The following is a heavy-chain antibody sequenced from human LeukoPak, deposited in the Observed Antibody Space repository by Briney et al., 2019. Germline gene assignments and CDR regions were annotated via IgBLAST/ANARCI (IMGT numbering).Heavy chain of an antibody. Sequence: GRSLRLSCAASGFTFSSYAMHWVRQAPGKGLEWVAVISYDGSNKYYADSVKGRFTISRDNSKNTLYLQMNSLRAEDTAVYYCARPQDHFWSGYYSNFDYWAREPWSPSPQ. CDR3: ARPQDHFWSGYYSNFDY. J-gene: IGHJ4*02. CDR2: ISYDGSNK. D-gene: IGHD3-3*01. V-gene: IGHV3-30*01. CDR1: GFTFSSYA.